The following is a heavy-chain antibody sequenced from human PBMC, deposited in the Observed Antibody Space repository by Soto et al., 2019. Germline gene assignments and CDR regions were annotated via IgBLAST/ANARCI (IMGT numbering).Heavy chain of an antibody. CDR1: GGTFSSYT. CDR3: AQPAGKNAFDI. Sequence: QVQLVQSGAEVKKPGSSVKVSCKASGGTFSSYTISWVRQAPGQGLEWMGRSIPILGIANYAQKFQGRVTITADKSTSTAYMELSSLISEDTAVYYCAQPAGKNAFDIWGQGTMVTVSS. J-gene: IGHJ3*02. D-gene: IGHD6-19*01. V-gene: IGHV1-69*02. CDR2: SIPILGIA.